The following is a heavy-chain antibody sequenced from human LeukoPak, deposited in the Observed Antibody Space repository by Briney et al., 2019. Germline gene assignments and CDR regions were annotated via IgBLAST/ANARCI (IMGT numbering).Heavy chain of an antibody. D-gene: IGHD6-19*01. V-gene: IGHV3-48*03. CDR2: ISSSGSTI. CDR1: GFTFSSYE. Sequence: GGSLRLSCAASGFTFSSYEMNWVRQAPGKGLEWVSYISSSGSTIYYADSVKGRFTISGDNAKNSLYLQMNSLRAEDTAVYYCARELTVAGTLIDYWGQGTLVTVSS. CDR3: ARELTVAGTLIDY. J-gene: IGHJ4*02.